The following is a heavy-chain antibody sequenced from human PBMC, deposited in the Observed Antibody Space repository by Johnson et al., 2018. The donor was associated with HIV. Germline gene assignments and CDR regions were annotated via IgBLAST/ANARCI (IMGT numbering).Heavy chain of an antibody. Sequence: VKLVESGGGLVQPGGSLRLSCAASGFTFSSYAMSWVRQAPGKGLEWVSALSGSGGSTYYADFVKGRFTISRDNSKNTLYLQMNSLRAEDTAVYYCAREVTAWIHLWCDAFDIWGQGTMVTVSS. V-gene: IGHV3-23*04. J-gene: IGHJ3*02. CDR2: LSGSGGST. CDR1: GFTFSSYA. D-gene: IGHD5-18*01. CDR3: AREVTAWIHLWCDAFDI.